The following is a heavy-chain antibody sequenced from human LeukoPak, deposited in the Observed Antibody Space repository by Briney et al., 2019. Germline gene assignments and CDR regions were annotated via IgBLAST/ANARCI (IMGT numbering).Heavy chain of an antibody. V-gene: IGHV1-69*13. D-gene: IGHD5-12*01. Sequence: SVKVSCKASGGTFSSYAISWVRQAPGQGLEWMGGIIPIFGTANYAQKFQGRVTITADESTSTAYMELSSLRSEDTAVYYCAKGGGYEAQYYYYYLDVWGKGTTVTISS. J-gene: IGHJ6*03. CDR2: IIPIFGTA. CDR3: AKGGGYEAQYYYYYLDV. CDR1: GGTFSSYA.